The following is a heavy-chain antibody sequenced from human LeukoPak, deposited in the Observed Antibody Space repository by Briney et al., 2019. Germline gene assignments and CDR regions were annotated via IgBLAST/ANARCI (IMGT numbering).Heavy chain of an antibody. V-gene: IGHV3-74*01. D-gene: IGHD6-19*01. Sequence: PGGSLRLSCAASGFTFSSYWMHWVRQAPGKGLVWVSRINSDGSRTRYADSVMGRFTISRDNAKNTLYLQMNSLRAEDTAVYYCAKVIYSGWEGELSDWGQGTLVTVSS. CDR1: GFTFSSYW. CDR2: INSDGSRT. CDR3: AKVIYSGWEGELSD. J-gene: IGHJ4*02.